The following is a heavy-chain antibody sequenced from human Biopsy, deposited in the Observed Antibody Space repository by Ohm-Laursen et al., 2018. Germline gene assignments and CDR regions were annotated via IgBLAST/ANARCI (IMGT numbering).Heavy chain of an antibody. V-gene: IGHV3-9*01. D-gene: IGHD3-22*01. CDR2: ISWNSDDI. CDR3: VRDRGHYYDKSDYKIGDWV. J-gene: IGHJ4*01. Sequence: SLRLSCAASGFTFDDYAMHWVRQVPGKGLEWVSGISWNSDDIGYADSVKGRFTISRDNARNALHLQMNSLRVEDTALYYCVRDRGHYYDKSDYKIGDWVWGHGTLVTVSS. CDR1: GFTFDDYA.